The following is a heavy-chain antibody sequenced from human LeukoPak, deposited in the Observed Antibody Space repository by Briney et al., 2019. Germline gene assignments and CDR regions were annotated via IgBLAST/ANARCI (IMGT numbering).Heavy chain of an antibody. V-gene: IGHV5-51*01. Sequence: GESLNISCKASGYSFSSDSIAWVRQMHGKGLEWMGIIFPIDSETTYSPSFQGQVTISADKSISTAYLQWSSLKASDTAMYYCTRGCSGGSCSRDAMDVWGQGTMVTVSS. CDR2: IFPIDSET. CDR1: GYSFSSDS. D-gene: IGHD2-15*01. J-gene: IGHJ6*02. CDR3: TRGCSGGSCSRDAMDV.